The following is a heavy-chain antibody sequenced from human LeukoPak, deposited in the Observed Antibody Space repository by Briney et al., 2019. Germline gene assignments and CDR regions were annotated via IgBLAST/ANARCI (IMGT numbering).Heavy chain of an antibody. CDR1: GFTFSSYE. J-gene: IGHJ4*02. V-gene: IGHV3-48*03. CDR3: AKRQTAGTRVFDY. Sequence: GGSLRLSCAASGFTFSSYEMNWVRQAPGKGLEWVSYISTSGSTIYYADSVKGRFTISRDNAKNSLHLQMNSLRAEDTAVYYCAKRQTAGTRVFDYWGQGTLVTVSS. CDR2: ISTSGSTI.